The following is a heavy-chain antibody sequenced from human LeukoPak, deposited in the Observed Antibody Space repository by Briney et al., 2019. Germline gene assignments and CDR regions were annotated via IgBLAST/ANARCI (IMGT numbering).Heavy chain of an antibody. V-gene: IGHV1-69*13. CDR1: GGTFSSYA. D-gene: IGHD2-2*01. CDR2: IIPIFGTA. CDR3: ARGMRGDIVVVPAVYYFDY. J-gene: IGHJ4*02. Sequence: SVKVSCKASGGTFSSYAISWVRQAPGQGLEWMGGIIPIFGTANYAQKFQGRVTITADESTSTAYMELSSLRSEDTAVYYCARGMRGDIVVVPAVYYFDYWGQGTLVTVSS.